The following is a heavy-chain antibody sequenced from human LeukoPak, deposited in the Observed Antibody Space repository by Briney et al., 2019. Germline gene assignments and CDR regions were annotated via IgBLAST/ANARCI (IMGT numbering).Heavy chain of an antibody. Sequence: ASVKVSCKASGGTFSSYAISWVRQAPGQGLEWMGRIIPILGIANYAQKFQGRVTITADKSTSTAYMELSSLRSEDTAVYYCARGDYDILTGYQEYFQHWGQGTLVTVSS. D-gene: IGHD3-9*01. CDR2: IIPILGIA. CDR1: GGTFSSYA. V-gene: IGHV1-69*04. J-gene: IGHJ1*01. CDR3: ARGDYDILTGYQEYFQH.